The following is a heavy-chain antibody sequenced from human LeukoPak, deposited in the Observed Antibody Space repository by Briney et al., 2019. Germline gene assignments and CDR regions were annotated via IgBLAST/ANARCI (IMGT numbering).Heavy chain of an antibody. CDR2: INGSGGST. J-gene: IGHJ5*02. Sequence: GGSLRLSCAASGFTFSIYAMSWVRQAPGKGLEWVSAINGSGGSTYYADSVKGRFTISRDNSKNTLYLQMNSLRAEETAVYYCAKGPAMVRGTFDPWGQGTLVTVSS. V-gene: IGHV3-23*01. CDR1: GFTFSIYA. D-gene: IGHD3-10*01. CDR3: AKGPAMVRGTFDP.